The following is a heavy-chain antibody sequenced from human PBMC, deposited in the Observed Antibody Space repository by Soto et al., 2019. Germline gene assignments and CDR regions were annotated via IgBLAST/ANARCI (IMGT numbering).Heavy chain of an antibody. CDR3: ASRYYDSSGYYNFDY. CDR2: VNHSGST. J-gene: IGHJ4*02. V-gene: IGHV4-34*01. D-gene: IGHD3-22*01. Sequence: PSETLSLTCAVYGGSFSGYYWSWIRQPPGKGLEWIGEVNHSGSTNYNPSLKSRVTISVDTSKNQFSLKLSSVTAADTAVYYCASRYYDSSGYYNFDYWGQGTLVTVSS. CDR1: GGSFSGYY.